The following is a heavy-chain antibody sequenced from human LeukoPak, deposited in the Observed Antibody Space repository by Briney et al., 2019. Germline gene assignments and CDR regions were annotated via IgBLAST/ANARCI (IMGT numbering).Heavy chain of an antibody. CDR2: IWYDGSNK. CDR1: GFTFSSYG. Sequence: GGSLRLSCAAAGFTFSSYGMHWVRQAPGKGLGWVAVIWYDGSNKYYADSVKGRFTISRDNSKNTLYLQMNSLRAKDTAVYYCAKEGLGYYYYYMDVWGKGTTVTVSS. J-gene: IGHJ6*03. D-gene: IGHD3-16*01. CDR3: AKEGLGYYYYYMDV. V-gene: IGHV3-33*06.